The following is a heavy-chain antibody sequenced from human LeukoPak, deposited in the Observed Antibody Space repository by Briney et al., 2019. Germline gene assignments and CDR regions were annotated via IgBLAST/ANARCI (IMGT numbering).Heavy chain of an antibody. Sequence: SETLSLTCTVSGGTISSSSYYWGWIRQPPGKGLEWIGSIYYSGSTYYNPSLKSRVTISVDTSKNQFSLKLSSVTAADTAVYYCARGGGVFGAPDFTFDYWGQGTLVTVSS. V-gene: IGHV4-39*07. CDR3: ARGGGVFGAPDFTFDY. CDR2: IYYSGST. CDR1: GGTISSSSYY. J-gene: IGHJ4*02. D-gene: IGHD3-3*01.